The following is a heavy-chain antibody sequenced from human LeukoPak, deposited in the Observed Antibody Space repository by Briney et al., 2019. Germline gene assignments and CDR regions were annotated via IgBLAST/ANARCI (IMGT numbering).Heavy chain of an antibody. J-gene: IGHJ4*02. CDR3: AREEISYDSSGYYDY. CDR2: IIPIFGTA. CDR1: GGTFSSYA. D-gene: IGHD3-22*01. Sequence: SVKVSCKASGGTFSSYAISWVRQAPGQGLEWMGGIIPIFGTANYAQKFQGRVTITTDESTSTAYMELSSLRSEDTAVYYCAREEISYDSSGYYDYWGQGTLVTVSS. V-gene: IGHV1-69*05.